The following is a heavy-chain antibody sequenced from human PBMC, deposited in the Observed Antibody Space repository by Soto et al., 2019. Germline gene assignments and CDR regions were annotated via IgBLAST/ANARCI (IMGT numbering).Heavy chain of an antibody. V-gene: IGHV3-23*01. Sequence: LRLSCAASGFTFSSYAMSWVRQAPGKGLEWVSAISGSGGSTYYADSVKGRFTISRDNSKNTLYLQMNSLRAEDTAVYYCAKDTAAAGSFDYWGQGTLVTVSS. CDR1: GFTFSSYA. J-gene: IGHJ4*02. CDR2: ISGSGGST. D-gene: IGHD6-13*01. CDR3: AKDTAAAGSFDY.